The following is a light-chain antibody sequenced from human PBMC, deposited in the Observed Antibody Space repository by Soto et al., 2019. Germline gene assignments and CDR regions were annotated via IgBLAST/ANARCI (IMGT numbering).Light chain of an antibody. CDR2: DVS. CDR3: CSYTASSTYV. J-gene: IGLJ1*01. V-gene: IGLV2-14*03. Sequence: QSALTQPASVSGSPGQSITISCTGTSSDVGGYNYVSWYQHHPGKAPKLMIFDVSNRPSGVSNRFSGSKSGNTASLTISGLQADDVADYYCCSYTASSTYVFGTGTKLTVL. CDR1: SSDVGGYNY.